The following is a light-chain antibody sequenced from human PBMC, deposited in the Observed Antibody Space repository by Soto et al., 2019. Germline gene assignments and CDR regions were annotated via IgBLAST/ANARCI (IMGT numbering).Light chain of an antibody. CDR3: SSYTSSSTQV. CDR2: DVS. V-gene: IGLV2-14*01. Sequence: QSALTQPASVSGSTAQSITISCTGTSSDVGGYNYVSWYQQHPGKAPKLMIYDVSNRPSGVSNRFSGFKSGNTASLTISGLQAEDEADYYCSSYTSSSTQVFGTGTKSPS. J-gene: IGLJ1*01. CDR1: SSDVGGYNY.